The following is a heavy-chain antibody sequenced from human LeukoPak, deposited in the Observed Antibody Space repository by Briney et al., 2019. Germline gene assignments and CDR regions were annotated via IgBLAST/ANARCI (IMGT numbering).Heavy chain of an antibody. CDR2: INRNGNVN. Sequence: GGSLRLSCAASGFTFSSYWMNRARQAPGKGLEWVASINRNGNVNYYVDSVKGRFTISRDNAKNSLYLQMSNLRAEDTAVYFCARGGGLDVWGQGATVTVSS. CDR3: ARGGGLDV. V-gene: IGHV3-7*03. D-gene: IGHD3-16*01. J-gene: IGHJ6*02. CDR1: GFTFSSYW.